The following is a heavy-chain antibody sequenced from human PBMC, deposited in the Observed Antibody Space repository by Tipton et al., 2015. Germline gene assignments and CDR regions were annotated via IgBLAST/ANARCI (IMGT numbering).Heavy chain of an antibody. D-gene: IGHD5-12*01. CDR1: GGSINSDNYF. CDR3: ARAWESAYDYPIYYYHPVNV. J-gene: IGHJ6*02. CDR2: IYYSGST. Sequence: TLSLTCTVSGGSINSDNYFWSWIRQHPGKGLEWIGYIYYSGSTYFNPSLKSRITISIDTSKNQFSLKLNYVTAADTAVYYCARAWESAYDYPIYYYHPVNVWGQGTTVTVSS. V-gene: IGHV4-31*03.